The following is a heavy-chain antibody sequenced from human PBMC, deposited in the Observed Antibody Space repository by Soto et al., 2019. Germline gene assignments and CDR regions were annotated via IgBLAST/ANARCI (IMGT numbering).Heavy chain of an antibody. J-gene: IGHJ6*02. Sequence: PSETLSLTCAVSGGSISSSNWWSWVRQPPGKGLEWIGEIYHSGSTNYNPSLKSRVTISVDKSKNQFSLKLSSVTAADTAVYYCARVPLGYCGSTSCQKSYYYYYGMDVWGQGTTVTVSS. CDR2: IYHSGST. V-gene: IGHV4-4*02. CDR3: ARVPLGYCGSTSCQKSYYYYYGMDV. CDR1: GGSISSSNW. D-gene: IGHD2-2*01.